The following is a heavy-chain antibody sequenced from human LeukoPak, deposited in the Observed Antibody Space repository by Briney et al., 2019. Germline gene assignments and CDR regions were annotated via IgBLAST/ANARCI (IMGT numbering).Heavy chain of an antibody. D-gene: IGHD2-15*01. Sequence: PSETLSLTCAVSGASISGSGYYLGWIRQPPGKGLEWIGEINHSGSTNYNPSLKSRVTISVDTSRNQFSLKLSSVTAADTAVYYCARHGCSGGSCYSRVFKYYYYMDVWGKGTTVTISS. V-gene: IGHV4-39*01. CDR2: INHSGST. CDR1: GASISGSGYY. CDR3: ARHGCSGGSCYSRVFKYYYYMDV. J-gene: IGHJ6*03.